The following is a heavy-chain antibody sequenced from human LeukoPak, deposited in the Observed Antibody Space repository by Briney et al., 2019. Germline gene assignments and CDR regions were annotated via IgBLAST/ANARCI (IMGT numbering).Heavy chain of an antibody. Sequence: GGSLRLSCAASGFTFSAYWMHWVRQAPGKGLVWVSRAKYDGSTTAYADSVKGRFTISRDNTRNILYLEMNSLRVEDTAVYYCARDLNWLLFDYWGHGALVTVSS. CDR3: ARDLNWLLFDY. CDR1: GFTFSAYW. V-gene: IGHV3-74*01. J-gene: IGHJ4*01. CDR2: AKYDGSTT. D-gene: IGHD3/OR15-3a*01.